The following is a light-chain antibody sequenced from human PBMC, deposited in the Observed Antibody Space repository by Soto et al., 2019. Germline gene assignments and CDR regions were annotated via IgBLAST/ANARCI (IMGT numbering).Light chain of an antibody. Sequence: VVLTQSPGILYLSPGERATLSCRASQPVGRSYLAWYQQKPGQPPRLLIFGTSTRATGIPDRFSGGGSGTKFTLTISRLDPEDFAVYYCQQYDSTPPWTFGQGTRVEVK. J-gene: IGKJ1*01. CDR1: QPVGRSY. CDR2: GTS. CDR3: QQYDSTPPWT. V-gene: IGKV3-20*01.